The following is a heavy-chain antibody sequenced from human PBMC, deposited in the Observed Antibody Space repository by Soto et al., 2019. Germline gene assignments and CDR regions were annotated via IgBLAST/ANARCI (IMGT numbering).Heavy chain of an antibody. Sequence: QVQLQESGPGLVKPSETLSLSCTVSGGSFSNDYWTWIRQSPGKGLEWIGYIFHSGITDYNPSLQSRVTISIDTSRNHFSLNLTSVTAAETAVYYCARDRYFYDSRGYYRTLDSWGQGTLVTVSS. V-gene: IGHV4-59*01. D-gene: IGHD3-22*01. J-gene: IGHJ4*02. CDR2: IFHSGIT. CDR3: ARDRYFYDSRGYYRTLDS. CDR1: GGSFSNDY.